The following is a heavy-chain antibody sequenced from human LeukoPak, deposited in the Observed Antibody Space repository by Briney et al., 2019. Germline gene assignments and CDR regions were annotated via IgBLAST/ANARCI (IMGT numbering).Heavy chain of an antibody. Sequence: PGGSLRLSCAASGFTFSSYGMHWVRQAPGKGLEWVAVISYDGSNKYYADSVKGRFTISRDNSKNTLYLQMNSLRAEDMAVYYCAKDLYYYDSSGYSYYFDYWGQGTLVTVSS. J-gene: IGHJ4*02. V-gene: IGHV3-30*18. CDR2: ISYDGSNK. CDR3: AKDLYYYDSSGYSYYFDY. CDR1: GFTFSSYG. D-gene: IGHD3-22*01.